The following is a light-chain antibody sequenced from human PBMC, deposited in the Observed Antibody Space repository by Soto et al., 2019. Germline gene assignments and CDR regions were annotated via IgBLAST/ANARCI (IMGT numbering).Light chain of an antibody. CDR2: GNN. J-gene: IGLJ2*01. Sequence: QSVLTQPPSVSGAPGQRVTISCTGSSSNIGAGFDVHWYQQLPGTAPKLLIYGNNNRPSGVPDRFSGSKSGISAFLAITGLQVEDEAEYFCQSYDTNLSGLFGGGTKLTVL. V-gene: IGLV1-40*01. CDR1: SSNIGAGFD. CDR3: QSYDTNLSGL.